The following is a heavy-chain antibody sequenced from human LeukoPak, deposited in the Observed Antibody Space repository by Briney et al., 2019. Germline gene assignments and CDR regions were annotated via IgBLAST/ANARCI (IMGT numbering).Heavy chain of an antibody. CDR1: GGTFSSYA. Sequence: ASVKVSCKASGGTFSSYAISWVRQAPGQGLEWMGGIIPIFGTANYAQKFQGRVTITADESTSTAYMELSSLRSEDTAVYYCARAGSPVVPASFNSDWFDPWGLGTLVTVSS. CDR2: IIPIFGTA. J-gene: IGHJ5*02. CDR3: ARAGSPVVPASFNSDWFDP. D-gene: IGHD2-2*01. V-gene: IGHV1-69*13.